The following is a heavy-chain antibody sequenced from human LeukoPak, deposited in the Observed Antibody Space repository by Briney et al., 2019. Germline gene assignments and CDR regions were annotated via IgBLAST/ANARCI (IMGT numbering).Heavy chain of an antibody. CDR1: GYTFTSYY. Sequence: GASVEVSCKASGYTFTSYYMHWVRQAPGQGLEWMGIINPSGGSTSYAQKFQGRVTMTRDTSTSTVYMELSSLRSEDTAVYYCARAEYSSSWYPRSTGWYFDYWGQGTLVTVSS. J-gene: IGHJ4*02. CDR2: INPSGGST. D-gene: IGHD6-13*01. CDR3: ARAEYSSSWYPRSTGWYFDY. V-gene: IGHV1-46*01.